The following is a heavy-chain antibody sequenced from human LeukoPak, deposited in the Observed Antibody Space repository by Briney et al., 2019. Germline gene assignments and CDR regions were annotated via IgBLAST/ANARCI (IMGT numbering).Heavy chain of an antibody. CDR3: ARGRLRGPDAFDI. CDR2: INPNSDYT. Sequence: ASVKVSCKASGYTFTDYYIHWVRQAPGQGLEWMGWINPNSDYTFYAQKFQGRVTMTRDTSISTAYMELSRLRADDTAVYYCARGRLRGPDAFDIWGQGTMVTVSS. V-gene: IGHV1-2*02. CDR1: GYTFTDYY. D-gene: IGHD3-10*01. J-gene: IGHJ3*02.